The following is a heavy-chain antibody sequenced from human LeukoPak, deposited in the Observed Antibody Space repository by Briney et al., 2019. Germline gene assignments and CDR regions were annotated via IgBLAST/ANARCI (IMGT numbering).Heavy chain of an antibody. CDR2: ISSSSSTI. CDR3: ARDTTSLRLHSIDY. Sequence: GGSLRLSCAASGFTFSSYSMNWVRQAPGKGLEWVSYISSSSSTIYYADSVKGRFTISRDNAKNSLYLQMNSLRAEDTAVYYCARDTTSLRLHSIDYWGQGTLVTVSS. CDR1: GFTFSSYS. J-gene: IGHJ4*02. V-gene: IGHV3-48*01. D-gene: IGHD5-12*01.